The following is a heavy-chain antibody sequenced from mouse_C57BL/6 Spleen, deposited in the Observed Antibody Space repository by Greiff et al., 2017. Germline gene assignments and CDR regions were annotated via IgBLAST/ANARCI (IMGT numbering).Heavy chain of an antibody. CDR2: IDPSDSYT. CDR3: ARSLYDNSVHDFDY. J-gene: IGHJ2*01. V-gene: IGHV1-69*01. Sequence: VQLQQPGAELVMPGASVKLSCKASGYTFTSYWMHWVKQRPGQGLEWIGEIDPSDSYTNYNQKFKGKSTLTVDKSSSTAYMQLSSLTSEDSAVYYCARSLYDNSVHDFDYWGQGTTLTVSS. CDR1: GYTFTSYW. D-gene: IGHD2-10*02.